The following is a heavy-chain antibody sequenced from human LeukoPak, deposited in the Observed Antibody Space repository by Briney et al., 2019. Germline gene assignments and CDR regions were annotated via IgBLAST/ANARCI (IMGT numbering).Heavy chain of an antibody. CDR1: GFTFSSYN. J-gene: IGHJ3*01. CDR2: ISRGSSYI. Sequence: GGSVRLSCAASGFTFSSYNMHWVRQAPGQGLDWVSSISRGSSYIYYADSVKGRFTISRDNAKNSLYLELNSLRSEDTAVYYCARSGYDAFDFWGQGTMVTVSS. V-gene: IGHV3-21*01. CDR3: ARSGYDAFDF. D-gene: IGHD3-9*01.